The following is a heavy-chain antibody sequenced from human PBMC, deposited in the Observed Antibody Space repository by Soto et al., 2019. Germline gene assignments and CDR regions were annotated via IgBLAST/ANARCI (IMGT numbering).Heavy chain of an antibody. Sequence: GGSLRLSCAASGFTFSRYWMHWVRQAPGKGLVWVSRINPDGSTTNYADSVKGRFTISRDSAKNTLHLQVNSARVEDTAVYYCVRAPLDYYSADYFDNWGQGTLVTVSS. CDR1: GFTFSRYW. V-gene: IGHV3-74*01. D-gene: IGHD2-21*01. CDR3: VRAPLDYYSADYFDN. J-gene: IGHJ4*02. CDR2: INPDGSTT.